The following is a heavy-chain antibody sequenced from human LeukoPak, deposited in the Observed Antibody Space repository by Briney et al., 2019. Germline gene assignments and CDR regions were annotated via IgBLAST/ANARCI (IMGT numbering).Heavy chain of an antibody. V-gene: IGHV4-34*01. CDR1: GGSFRGYY. Sequence: PSKTLSLTCAVYGGSFRGYYWSWSRQPPGKGLEWIWEINHSGSTNYNPSLKSRVTISVDKSKNQFSLKLTSVPAADPAVYYCAIHIVVVPAAKKKSWSAPWGQRTLVTVSS. CDR3: AIHIVVVPAAKKKSWSAP. CDR2: INHSGST. J-gene: IGHJ5*02. D-gene: IGHD2-2*01.